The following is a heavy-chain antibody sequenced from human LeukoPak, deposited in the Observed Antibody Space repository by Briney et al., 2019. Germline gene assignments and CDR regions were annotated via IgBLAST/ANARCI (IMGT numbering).Heavy chain of an antibody. CDR1: GFXFSSYA. CDR2: ISRRDDYT. Sequence: GGSLRLSCAASGFXFSSYAISWVRQPPGKGLEWVSVISRRDDYTYYADSVKGRFTISRDNSKNTLYLQMSTLRAEDTAVYYCANDYRSGSFHDFWGQGTLVTVSS. CDR3: ANDYRSGSFHDF. V-gene: IGHV3-23*01. D-gene: IGHD3-10*01. J-gene: IGHJ4*02.